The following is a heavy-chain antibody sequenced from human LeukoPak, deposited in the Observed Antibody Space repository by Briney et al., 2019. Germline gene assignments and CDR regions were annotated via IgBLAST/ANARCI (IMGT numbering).Heavy chain of an antibody. CDR1: GFTFRSYA. V-gene: IGHV3-23*01. D-gene: IGHD4-11*01. CDR2: ITDSGGRT. Sequence: GGSLRLSCAASGFTFRSYAMSWVRQAPGKGLEWVSCITDSGGRTFYADSVKGRFTISRDNAKNTLYLQMNSLRDDDTAVYYCAKALYDYSYYDWFDPWGQGILVTVSS. J-gene: IGHJ5*02. CDR3: AKALYDYSYYDWFDP.